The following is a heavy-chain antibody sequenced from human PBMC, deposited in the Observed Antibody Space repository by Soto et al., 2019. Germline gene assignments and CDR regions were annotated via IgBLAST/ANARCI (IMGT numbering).Heavy chain of an antibody. CDR3: ARVRREYDNSGPVDY. CDR2: IYYGGST. J-gene: IGHJ4*02. D-gene: IGHD3-22*01. CDR1: GCSMSSGDYS. V-gene: IGHV4-30-2*01. Sequence: PSETLSLTCAVSGCSMSSGDYSWNWIRQPPGKGLEWIGYIYYGGSTYNNPSLQSRVTMSLDRSRNQFALKLNSVTAADTAVYYCARVRREYDNSGPVDYWGQGTLVTVSS.